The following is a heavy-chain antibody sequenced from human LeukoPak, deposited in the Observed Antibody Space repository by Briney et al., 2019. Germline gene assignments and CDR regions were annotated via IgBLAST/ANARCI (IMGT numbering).Heavy chain of an antibody. J-gene: IGHJ4*02. CDR3: ANWDGGISSFDY. V-gene: IGHV3-30*02. CDR2: IRYDGSEK. D-gene: IGHD1-14*01. Sequence: GGSLRLSCAASGSTFSRYGMHWVRQAPGKGLEWVAVIRYDGSEKYYADSVKGRFTISRDNSENTLYLQMNSLRAEDTAMYYCANWDGGISSFDYWGQGTLVTVSS. CDR1: GSTFSRYG.